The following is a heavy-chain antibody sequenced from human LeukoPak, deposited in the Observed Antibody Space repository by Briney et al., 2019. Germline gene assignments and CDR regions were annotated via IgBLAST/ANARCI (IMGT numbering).Heavy chain of an antibody. J-gene: IGHJ4*02. V-gene: IGHV4-59*08. CDR1: GGSISSYY. CDR2: IYYSGST. CDR3: ARQGSGYQGAYFDY. Sequence: SETLSLTCTVSGGSISSYYWSWIRQPPGKGLEWIGYIYYSGSTNYNPSLKSRVTISVDTSKDQFSLKLSSVTAADTAVYYCARQGSGYQGAYFDYWGQGTLVTVSS. D-gene: IGHD3-22*01.